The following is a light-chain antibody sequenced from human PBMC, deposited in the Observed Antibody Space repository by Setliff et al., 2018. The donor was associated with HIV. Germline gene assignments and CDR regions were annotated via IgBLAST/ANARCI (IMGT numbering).Light chain of an antibody. V-gene: IGLV2-14*01. J-gene: IGLJ1*01. CDR1: SSDVGGYNY. CDR2: DVN. Sequence: QSALTQPASVSGSPGQSITISCTGTSSDVGGYNYVSWYQQHPGKAPKLMIYDVNYRPSGVSNRFSGSKSGSTASLTISGLQAEDEADYYCSSYTSSTPLYVFGTGTKGTVL. CDR3: SSYTSSTPLYV.